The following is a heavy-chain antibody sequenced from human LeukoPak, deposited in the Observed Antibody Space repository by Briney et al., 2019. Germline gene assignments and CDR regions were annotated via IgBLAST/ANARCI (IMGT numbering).Heavy chain of an antibody. V-gene: IGHV1-69*13. CDR2: IIPIFGTA. CDR1: GGTFSSYA. D-gene: IGHD3-9*01. Sequence: SVKVSCKASGGTFSSYAISWVRQAPGQGLEWMGGIIPIFGTANYAQKFQGRVTITADESTSTAYMELSSLRSEDTAVYYCASPQMTYYDIVTGYYEDFDYWGQGTLVTVSS. J-gene: IGHJ4*02. CDR3: ASPQMTYYDIVTGYYEDFDY.